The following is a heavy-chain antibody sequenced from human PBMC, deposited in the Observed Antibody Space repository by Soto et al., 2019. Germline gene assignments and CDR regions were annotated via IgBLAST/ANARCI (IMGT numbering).Heavy chain of an antibody. J-gene: IGHJ4*02. CDR2: INPGGGST. CDR3: ARVTFCGGDCYAFDY. Sequence: QVQLVQSGAEVRKPGASVKVSCKASGYTFTNNYIHWVRQAPGQGLEWMGIINPGGGSTNYAQKFQARVSMTRDTSTASVYMELSSLTSEDTAVYHCARVTFCGGDCYAFDYWGQGTLVTVSS. CDR1: GYTFTNNY. V-gene: IGHV1-46*01. D-gene: IGHD2-21*02.